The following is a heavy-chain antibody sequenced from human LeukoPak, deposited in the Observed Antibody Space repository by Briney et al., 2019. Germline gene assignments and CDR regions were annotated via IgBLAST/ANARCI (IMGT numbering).Heavy chain of an antibody. CDR1: GGSISSGGYY. CDR3: ASNFDY. V-gene: IGHV4-31*03. CDR2: IYYSGST. J-gene: IGHJ4*02. Sequence: PSETLSLTCTVSGGSISSGGYYWSWIRQHPGKGLEWIGYIYYSGSTSYNPSLQSRVTISVDTSKNQFSLKLTSVTVADTAVYYCASNFDYWGQGTLVTVSS.